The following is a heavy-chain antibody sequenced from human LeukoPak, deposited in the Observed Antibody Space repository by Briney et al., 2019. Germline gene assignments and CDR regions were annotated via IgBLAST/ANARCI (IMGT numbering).Heavy chain of an antibody. D-gene: IGHD3-22*01. V-gene: IGHV1-69*05. CDR1: GGTFSTYA. CDR2: IIPIFGTT. CDR3: ARSSPHGYDDTSGYFDS. Sequence: SVKVSCEPSGGTFSTYAIHWVRQAPGQGLEWMGGIIPIFGTTNYAEKFQGRVTISTGESSSTAYMELSSLRSEDTAVYYCARSSPHGYDDTSGYFDSWGQGTLVTVSS. J-gene: IGHJ4*02.